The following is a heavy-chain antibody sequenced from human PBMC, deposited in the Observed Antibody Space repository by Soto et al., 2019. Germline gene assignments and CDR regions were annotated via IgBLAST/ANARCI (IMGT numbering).Heavy chain of an antibody. CDR3: ARGHLFFGELLYGDWFDP. CDR2: IYYSGST. Sequence: SETLSLTCTVSGGSISSGGYYWSWIRQHPGKGLEWIGYIYYSGSTYYNPSLKSRVTISVDTSKNQFSLKLSSVTAADTAVYYCARGHLFFGELLYGDWFDPWGQGTLVTVSS. J-gene: IGHJ5*02. D-gene: IGHD3-10*01. CDR1: GGSISSGGYY. V-gene: IGHV4-31*03.